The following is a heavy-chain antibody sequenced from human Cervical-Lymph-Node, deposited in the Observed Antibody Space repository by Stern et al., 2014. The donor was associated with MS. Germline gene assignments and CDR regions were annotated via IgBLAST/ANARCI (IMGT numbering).Heavy chain of an antibody. J-gene: IGHJ6*02. CDR3: ARASTTANNYYDGVDV. Sequence: QLVQSGAEVKNPGASVKVSCKASGYTFTDYYMQWMRQAPGQALEWMGWINPNNGGTKSAQKFQGWVTMTRDTSTSTAYMELSRLRSDDTAIYYCARASTTANNYYDGVDVWGQGTTVTVTS. V-gene: IGHV1-2*04. CDR1: GYTFTDYY. CDR2: INPNNGGT. D-gene: IGHD1-1*01.